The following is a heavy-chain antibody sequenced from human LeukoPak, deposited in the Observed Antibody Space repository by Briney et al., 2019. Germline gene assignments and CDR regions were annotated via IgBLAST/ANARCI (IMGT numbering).Heavy chain of an antibody. V-gene: IGHV3-30-3*01. J-gene: IGHJ4*02. CDR1: GFTFSSYA. Sequence: SLRLSCAASGFTFSSYAMHWVRQAPGKGLEWVAVISYDGSNKYYADSVKGRFTISRDNSKNTLYLQMNSLRAEDTAVYYCARGENIDYWGQGTLVTVSS. CDR3: ARGENIDY. CDR2: ISYDGSNK.